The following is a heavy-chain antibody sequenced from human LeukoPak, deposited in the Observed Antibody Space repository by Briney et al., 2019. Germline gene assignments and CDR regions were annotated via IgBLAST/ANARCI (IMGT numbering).Heavy chain of an antibody. CDR3: ARVHYDILTGYSYFDY. J-gene: IGHJ4*02. Sequence: GASVKVSCKASGYTFTSYGISWVRQATGQGLEWIGWISAYNDNTNYAQKLQGRVTMTTDTSTSTAYMELRSLRSDDTAVYYCARVHYDILTGYSYFDYWGQGTLVTVSS. CDR2: ISAYNDNT. V-gene: IGHV1-18*01. D-gene: IGHD3-9*01. CDR1: GYTFTSYG.